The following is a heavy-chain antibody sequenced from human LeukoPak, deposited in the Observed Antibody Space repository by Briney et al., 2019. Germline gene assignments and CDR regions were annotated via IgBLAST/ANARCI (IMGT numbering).Heavy chain of an antibody. J-gene: IGHJ4*02. D-gene: IGHD3-22*01. CDR3: AREDLNYYDSSGYPPDY. CDR1: GFTFSSYA. Sequence: GALRLSCAASGFTFSSYAMHWVRQAPGKGLEWVAVISYDGSNKYYADSVKGRFTISRDNSKNTLYLQMNSLRAEDTAVYYCAREDLNYYDSSGYPPDYWGQGTLVTVSS. V-gene: IGHV3-30-3*01. CDR2: ISYDGSNK.